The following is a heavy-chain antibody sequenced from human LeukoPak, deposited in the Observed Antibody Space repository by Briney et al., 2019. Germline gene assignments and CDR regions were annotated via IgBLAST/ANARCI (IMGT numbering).Heavy chain of an antibody. J-gene: IGHJ4*02. V-gene: IGHV1-18*01. D-gene: IGHD1-26*01. CDR1: GYTFTSYG. CDR2: ISAYNGNT. Sequence: ASVKVSCKASGYTFTSYGISWVRQAPGQGLEWMGWISAYNGNTNYAQKLQGRVTMTTDTSTSTAYMELRSLRSDDTAVYYCARDAFPLGRHFPHVDYWGQGTLVTVSS. CDR3: ARDAFPLGRHFPHVDY.